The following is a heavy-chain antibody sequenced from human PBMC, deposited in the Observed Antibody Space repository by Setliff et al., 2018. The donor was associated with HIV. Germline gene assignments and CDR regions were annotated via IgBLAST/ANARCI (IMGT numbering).Heavy chain of an antibody. CDR1: GGSISSGNYF. V-gene: IGHV4-61*02. J-gene: IGHJ5*02. CDR3: ARGTGYYYDSSGSNCFDP. Sequence: SETLSLTCTVSGGSISSGNYFWNWIRQPAGKGLEWIGRIYTSGSTHYNPSLESRVTMSVDTSKNQFSLELSSVTAADTAVYYCARGTGYYYDSSGSNCFDPWGQGTLVTVSS. D-gene: IGHD3-22*01. CDR2: IYTSGST.